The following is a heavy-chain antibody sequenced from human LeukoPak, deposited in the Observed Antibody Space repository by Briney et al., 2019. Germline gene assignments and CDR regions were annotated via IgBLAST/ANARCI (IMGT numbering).Heavy chain of an antibody. V-gene: IGHV1-2*02. CDR1: GYTFTDYY. D-gene: IGHD2-2*01. CDR2: LIPNSGDT. J-gene: IGHJ4*02. Sequence: AAVTVSCKASGYTFTDYYIYWVRQAPGQGLEWMGCLIPNSGDTNYAQTLQSRLTMTRDTYISTACMELTSRRYDDAAVYYCARSACSRTPCPDYWGQGTLVTISS. CDR3: ARSACSRTPCPDY.